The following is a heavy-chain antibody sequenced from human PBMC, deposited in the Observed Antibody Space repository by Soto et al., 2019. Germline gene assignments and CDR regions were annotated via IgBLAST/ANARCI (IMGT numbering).Heavy chain of an antibody. CDR2: IYYSGST. V-gene: IGHV4-39*01. D-gene: IGHD3-22*01. J-gene: IGHJ4*01. Sequence: SETLSLTCTVSGGSISSSSYYWGWIRQPPGKGLEWIGNIYYSGSTYYNPSLRSRVTISVDTSKNQFSLNLRSVTAADTAVYYCARLGGYYQAFNIWGPGALVTVSS. CDR3: ARLGGYYQAFNI. CDR1: GGSISSSSYY.